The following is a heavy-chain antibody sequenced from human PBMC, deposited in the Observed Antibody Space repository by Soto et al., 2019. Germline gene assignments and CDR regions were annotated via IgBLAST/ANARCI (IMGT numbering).Heavy chain of an antibody. D-gene: IGHD2-2*03. CDR3: AREGNLGRWIQPLDS. J-gene: IGHJ4*02. CDR1: GDSISRYS. Sequence: SETLSLTCTVSGDSISRYSWSWIRQPPGKRLEWIGNIHYNGNTKYSPSLKSRVTMSVDTSKNHFSLKLISVTTADTALYFCAREGNLGRWIQPLDSWGQGTLVTVSS. V-gene: IGHV4-59*01. CDR2: IHYNGNT.